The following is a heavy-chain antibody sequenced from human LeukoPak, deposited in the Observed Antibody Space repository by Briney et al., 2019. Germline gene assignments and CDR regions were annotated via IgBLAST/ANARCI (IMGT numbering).Heavy chain of an antibody. V-gene: IGHV3-7*01. J-gene: IGHJ4*02. D-gene: IGHD3-10*01. CDR3: ARSHLLWFGEKGFDY. CDR2: IKQDGSEK. Sequence: GGSLRLSCAASGFTFSSYWMSWVRQAPGKGLEWVANIKQDGSEKYYVDSVKGRFTISRDNAKNSLYLQMNSLRAEDTAVYYCARSHLLWFGEKGFDYWGQGTLVTVSS. CDR1: GFTFSSYW.